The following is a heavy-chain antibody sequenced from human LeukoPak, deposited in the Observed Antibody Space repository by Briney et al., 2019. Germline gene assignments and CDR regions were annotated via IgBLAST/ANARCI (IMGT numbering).Heavy chain of an antibody. J-gene: IGHJ4*02. V-gene: IGHV1-18*01. Sequence: SVYLSCKPSGYTLTSYGIGWVRQAPGQGLEWMGWISAYNGNTNYAQKHQGRVTMTTNTSTSTAYMELRSLRSDDTAVYYCASTIFGVVSDDYWGQGTLVTVSS. CDR1: GYTLTSYG. D-gene: IGHD3-3*01. CDR3: ASTIFGVVSDDY. CDR2: ISAYNGNT.